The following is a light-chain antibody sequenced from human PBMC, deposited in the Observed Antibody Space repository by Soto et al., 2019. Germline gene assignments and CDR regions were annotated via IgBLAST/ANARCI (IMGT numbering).Light chain of an antibody. J-gene: IGLJ1*01. CDR1: SSYLGGHNY. Sequence: QSALTQPASVSGSPGQSITISCTGTSSYLGGHNYVSWYQQHPGKAPKLMIYEVSDRPSGVSNRFSGSKSGNTASLTISGLQAEDEADYYCSSYISSGVFGTGTKLTVL. CDR3: SSYISSGV. V-gene: IGLV2-14*01. CDR2: EVS.